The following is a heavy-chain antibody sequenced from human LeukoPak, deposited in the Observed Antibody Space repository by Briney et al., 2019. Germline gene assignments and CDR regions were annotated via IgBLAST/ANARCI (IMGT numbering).Heavy chain of an antibody. CDR1: GFTFISYG. CDR2: IKQDGSEK. J-gene: IGHJ4*02. CDR3: ARVRGSYYPFDY. V-gene: IGHV3-7*01. Sequence: PGGSLRLSCAASGFTFISYGRTGVRRAPGKGREGVPNIKQDGSEKYYVDSAKGRFTISRDNAKNSLYLQMNSLRAEDTAVYYCARVRGSYYPFDYWGQGTLVTVSS. D-gene: IGHD1-26*01.